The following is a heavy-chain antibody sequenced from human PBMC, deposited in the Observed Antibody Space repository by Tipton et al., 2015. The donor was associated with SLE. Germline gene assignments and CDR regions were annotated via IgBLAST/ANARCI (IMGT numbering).Heavy chain of an antibody. Sequence: SLRLSCAASGFTVSGNYMGWVRQAPGKGLDWVSVIYGGGSTDYAASVKGRFTISRDNSRNTLYLQMNSLRAEDTAVYYCAKDKGVTALDFWGQGTLVTVSS. CDR2: IYGGGST. V-gene: IGHV3-53*01. D-gene: IGHD2-21*02. CDR3: AKDKGVTALDF. J-gene: IGHJ4*02. CDR1: GFTVSGNY.